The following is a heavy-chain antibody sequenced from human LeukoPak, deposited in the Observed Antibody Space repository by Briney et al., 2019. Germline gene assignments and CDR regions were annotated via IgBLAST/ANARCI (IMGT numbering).Heavy chain of an antibody. D-gene: IGHD5-18*01. CDR2: INPTSGGT. CDR3: ARDLGMVTGYYYYYMDV. Sequence: ASVKVSCKTSGYTFTGYYIQWVRQAPGQGLEWMGYINPTSGGTNYAQEFQGRVTMTRDTSISTAYMELSRLTSDDTAVYYCARDLGMVTGYYYYYMDVWGKGTTVTVSS. J-gene: IGHJ6*03. CDR1: GYTFTGYY. V-gene: IGHV1-2*02.